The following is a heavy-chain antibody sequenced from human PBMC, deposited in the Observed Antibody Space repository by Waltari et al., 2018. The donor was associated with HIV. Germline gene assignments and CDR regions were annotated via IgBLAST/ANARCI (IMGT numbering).Heavy chain of an antibody. CDR2: IYSNGKT. CDR1: GGSITSSTYF. V-gene: IGHV4-39*02. Sequence: QLQESGPGVVKPSETLPLICSISGGSITSSTYFWGWIRQPPGKGLEWLGSIYSNGKTYYNPSLNGRVTISADRFENHFSLKLESVTAADTAIYYCVRGVDKWGRGTLVAVSS. CDR3: VRGVDK. D-gene: IGHD3-3*01. J-gene: IGHJ4*02.